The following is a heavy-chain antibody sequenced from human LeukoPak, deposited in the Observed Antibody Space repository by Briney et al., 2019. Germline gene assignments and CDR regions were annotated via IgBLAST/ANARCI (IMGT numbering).Heavy chain of an antibody. D-gene: IGHD1-1*01. CDR3: ARDPGNWNDQGPHLFFDY. V-gene: IGHV1-18*01. CDR2: ISAYNGNT. CDR1: GYTFTSYG. Sequence: GASVKVSCKASGYTFTSYGISRVRQAPGQGLEWMGWISAYNGNTNYAQKLQGRVTMTTDTSTSTAYMELRSLRFDDTAVYYCARDPGNWNDQGPHLFFDYWGQGTLVTVSS. J-gene: IGHJ4*02.